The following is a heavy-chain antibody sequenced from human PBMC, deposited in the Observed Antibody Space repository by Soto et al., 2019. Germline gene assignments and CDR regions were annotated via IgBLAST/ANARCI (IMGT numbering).Heavy chain of an antibody. CDR1: GLTFSKYL. CDR2: IKQGGSER. V-gene: IGHV3-7*05. J-gene: IGHJ4*02. Sequence: GGSLRLSCAVSGLTFSKYLMSWVRQAPGKGLEWVANIKQGGSERYYLDSVKGRFTISRDNAKNSLYLQMNGLRGEDTAVYYCATWSGGADGDRSGYYYWGQGTLVTVSS. CDR3: ATWSGGADGDRSGYYY. D-gene: IGHD3-22*01.